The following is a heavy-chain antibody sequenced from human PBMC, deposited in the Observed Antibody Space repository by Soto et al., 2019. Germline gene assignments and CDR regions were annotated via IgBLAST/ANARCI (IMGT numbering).Heavy chain of an antibody. CDR2: VSDNGGSRGGT. Sequence: PCGSLRLACKACGVRVKNSVITVFCKKPGQGLQWVASVSDNGGSRGGTYYADSVKGRFTISRDNSKNTLYLQLDSLTGADTAVYYCARAKAVVIAALDIWGQGTMVTVSS. J-gene: IGHJ3*02. D-gene: IGHD2-21*01. CDR1: GVRVKNSV. V-gene: IGHV3-23*01. CDR3: ARAKAVVIAALDI.